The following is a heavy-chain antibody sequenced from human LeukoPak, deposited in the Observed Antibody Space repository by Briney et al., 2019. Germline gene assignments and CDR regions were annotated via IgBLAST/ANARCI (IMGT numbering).Heavy chain of an antibody. Sequence: ASVKVSCKASGYTFTNYAMNWVRQAPGQGLEWMGWISAYNGNTNYAQKLQGRVTMTTDTSTSTAYMELRSLRSDDTAVYYCARGPVRITPPDYWGQGTLVTVSS. CDR3: ARGPVRITPPDY. J-gene: IGHJ4*02. V-gene: IGHV1-18*01. D-gene: IGHD4-23*01. CDR1: GYTFTNYA. CDR2: ISAYNGNT.